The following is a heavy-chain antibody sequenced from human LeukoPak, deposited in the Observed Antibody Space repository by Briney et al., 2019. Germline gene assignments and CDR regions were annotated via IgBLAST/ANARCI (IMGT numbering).Heavy chain of an antibody. CDR1: GGSISSGDYS. Sequence: SETLSLTCAVSGGSISSGDYSWSWIRQPPGEGLEWIGFIYNSGNTYYNPSLKSRVTLSVDTSKNQFSLNLSSVTAADTAVYYRARTAYDSSDFYRFDYWGQGTLVTVSS. V-gene: IGHV4-30-4*07. CDR3: ARTAYDSSDFYRFDY. D-gene: IGHD3-22*01. J-gene: IGHJ4*02. CDR2: IYNSGNT.